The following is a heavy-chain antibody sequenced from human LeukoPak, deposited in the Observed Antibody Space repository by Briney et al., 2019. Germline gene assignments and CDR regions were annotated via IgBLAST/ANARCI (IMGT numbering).Heavy chain of an antibody. CDR1: GGSISSSSYY. CDR2: IYYSGST. CDR3: ARHGVPAASPITYYCYYMDV. Sequence: SETLSLTCTVSGGSISSSSYYWGWIRQPPGKGLEWIGSIYYSGSTYYNPSLKSRVTISVDTSKNQFSLKLSSVTAADTAVYYCARHGVPAASPITYYCYYMDVWGKGTTVTVSS. D-gene: IGHD2-2*01. J-gene: IGHJ6*03. V-gene: IGHV4-39*01.